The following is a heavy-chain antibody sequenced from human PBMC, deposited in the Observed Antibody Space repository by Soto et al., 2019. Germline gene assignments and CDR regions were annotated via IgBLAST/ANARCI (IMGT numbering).Heavy chain of an antibody. CDR2: IYYSGST. D-gene: IGHD6-13*01. Sequence: SETLSLTCTVSGGSVSSGSYYWSWIRQPPGKGLEWIGYIYYSGSTNYNPSLKSRVTISVDTSKNQFSLKLSSVTAAATAVYYCARARSIAAAVDYWGQGTLVTVSS. CDR1: GGSVSSGSYY. J-gene: IGHJ4*02. CDR3: ARARSIAAAVDY. V-gene: IGHV4-61*01.